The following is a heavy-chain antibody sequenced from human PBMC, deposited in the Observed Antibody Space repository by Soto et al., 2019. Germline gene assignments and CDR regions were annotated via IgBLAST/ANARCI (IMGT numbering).Heavy chain of an antibody. Sequence: QVQLVESGGGVVQPGRSLRLSCEASGFLFNNYGMHRVRQAPGKGLEWVAVIWYDGNTKYYADSVKGRFTIYRDNSKNTLYLQMNSLRAGDTVVYYCAKETLGGGSYDSGDYWGQGTLVTVSS. CDR1: GFLFNNYG. V-gene: IGHV3-33*06. CDR3: AKETLGGGSYDSGDY. D-gene: IGHD1-26*01. CDR2: IWYDGNTK. J-gene: IGHJ4*02.